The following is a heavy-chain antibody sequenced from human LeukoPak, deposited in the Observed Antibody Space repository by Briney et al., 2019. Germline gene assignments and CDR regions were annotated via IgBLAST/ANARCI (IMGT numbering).Heavy chain of an antibody. D-gene: IGHD6-13*01. CDR2: IYYSGST. V-gene: IGHV4-39*07. CDR1: GGSISSSSYY. CDR3: ARGWHSSSWLVRDWFDP. J-gene: IGHJ5*02. Sequence: SETLSLTCTVSGGSISSSSYYWGWIRQPPGTGLEWIGSIYYSGSTNYNPSLKSRVTISVDTSKNQFSLKLSSVTAADTAVYYCARGWHSSSWLVRDWFDPWGQGTLVTVSS.